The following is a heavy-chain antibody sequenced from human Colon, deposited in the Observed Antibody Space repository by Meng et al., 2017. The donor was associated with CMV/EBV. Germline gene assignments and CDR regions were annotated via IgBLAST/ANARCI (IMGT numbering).Heavy chain of an antibody. CDR3: ARPSDNGWYYFDS. CDR1: GGSISSSSVY. V-gene: IGHV4-39*01. Sequence: SETLSLTCTVSGGSISSSSVYWGWIRQPPGGGLEWIGSINHSGNTYRNPSLWGRVSMSVDTSKNQFSLNLSSVTAADTSIYCCARPSDNGWYYFDSWGQGTLVTVSS. D-gene: IGHD6-19*01. J-gene: IGHJ4*02. CDR2: INHSGNT.